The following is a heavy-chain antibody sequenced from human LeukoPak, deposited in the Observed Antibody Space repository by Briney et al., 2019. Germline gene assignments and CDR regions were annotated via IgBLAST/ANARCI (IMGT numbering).Heavy chain of an antibody. D-gene: IGHD4-17*01. CDR3: AKITKATTPNY. J-gene: IGHJ4*02. CDR2: ITDSGRKT. Sequence: TGGSLRLSCAASGFSISSYAMSWVRQASGRGLEWVSGITDSGRKTYYADSVKGRFSISRDNSKNTVYLQMSDLRAEDTAVYYCAKITKATTPNYWGQGTLVTVSS. CDR1: GFSISSYA. V-gene: IGHV3-23*01.